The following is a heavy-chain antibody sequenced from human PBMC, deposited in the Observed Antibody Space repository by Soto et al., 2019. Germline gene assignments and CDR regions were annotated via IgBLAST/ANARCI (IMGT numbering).Heavy chain of an antibody. V-gene: IGHV1-46*01. J-gene: IGHJ4*02. D-gene: IGHD3-3*01. Sequence: QVQLVQSGAEVKKPGASVKVSCKASGYTFTSYYMHWVRQAPGQGLEWMGIINPSGGSTSYAQKFQGRVTMTRDTSTSTVYIELSSLRSEDTAVYYCARDITIFGVVRYWGQGPLVTVSS. CDR2: INPSGGST. CDR1: GYTFTSYY. CDR3: ARDITIFGVVRY.